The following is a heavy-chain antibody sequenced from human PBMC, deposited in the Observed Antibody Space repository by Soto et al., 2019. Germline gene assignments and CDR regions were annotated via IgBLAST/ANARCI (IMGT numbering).Heavy chain of an antibody. D-gene: IGHD3-10*01. Sequence: EASVKVSCTASGGTFSSYAISWVRQAPGQGLEWMGGIIPIFGTANYAQKFQGRVTITADESTSTAYMELSSLRSEDTAVYYCASPNPRSMVRGVTSYYYYGMDVWGQGTTVTVSS. V-gene: IGHV1-69*13. CDR1: GGTFSSYA. CDR3: ASPNPRSMVRGVTSYYYYGMDV. CDR2: IIPIFGTA. J-gene: IGHJ6*02.